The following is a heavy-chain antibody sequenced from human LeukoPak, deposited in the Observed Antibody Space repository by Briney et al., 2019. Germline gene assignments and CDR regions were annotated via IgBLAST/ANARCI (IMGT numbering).Heavy chain of an antibody. V-gene: IGHV4-59*01. CDR1: GGSISSYY. Sequence: SETLSLTCTVSGGSISSYYWSWIRQPPGKGLEWIGYIYYSGSTNYNPSLKSRVTISVDTSKNQFSLKLSSVTAADTAVYYCARDYYGSGSLFFDPWGQGTLVTVSS. D-gene: IGHD3-10*01. J-gene: IGHJ5*02. CDR2: IYYSGST. CDR3: ARDYYGSGSLFFDP.